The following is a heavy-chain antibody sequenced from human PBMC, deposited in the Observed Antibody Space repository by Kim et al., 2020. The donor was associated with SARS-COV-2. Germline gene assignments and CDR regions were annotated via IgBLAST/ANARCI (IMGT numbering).Heavy chain of an antibody. CDR1: GYTFTSYA. CDR2: INTNTGNP. D-gene: IGHD3-3*01. V-gene: IGHV7-4-1*02. J-gene: IGHJ4*02. CDR3: ARSITIFGVVTVNPFDY. Sequence: ASVKVSCKASGYTFTSYAMNWVRQAPGQGLEWMGWINTNTGNPTYAQGFTGRFVFSLDTSVSTAYLQISSLKAEDTAVYYCARSITIFGVVTVNPFDYWGQGTLVTVSS.